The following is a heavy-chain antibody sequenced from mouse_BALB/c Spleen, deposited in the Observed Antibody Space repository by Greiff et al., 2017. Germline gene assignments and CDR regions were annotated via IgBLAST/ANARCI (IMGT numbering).Heavy chain of an antibody. CDR3: AREHYYGSSYYAMDY. CDR2: ISYSGST. Sequence: ESGPGLVKPSQSLSLTCTVTGYSITSDYAWNWIRQFPGNKLEWMGYISYSGSTSYNPSLKSRISITRDTSKNQFFLQLNSVTTEDTATYYCAREHYYGSSYYAMDYWGQGTSVTVSS. J-gene: IGHJ4*01. V-gene: IGHV3-2*02. CDR1: GYSITSDYA. D-gene: IGHD1-2*01.